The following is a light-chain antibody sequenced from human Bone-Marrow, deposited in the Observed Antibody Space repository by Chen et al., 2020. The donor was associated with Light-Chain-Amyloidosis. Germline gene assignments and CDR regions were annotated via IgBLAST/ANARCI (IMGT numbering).Light chain of an antibody. CDR3: QSADSSGTYEVI. V-gene: IGLV3-25*03. CDR1: DLPTKY. J-gene: IGLJ2*01. Sequence: SYELTQPPSVSVSPGQTARITCSGDDLPTKYAYWYQQKQGQAPVLVINRDTERPSGISERFSGASSGTTATLTISGVRAEDEADYPCQSADSSGTYEVIFGGGTKLTVL. CDR2: RDT.